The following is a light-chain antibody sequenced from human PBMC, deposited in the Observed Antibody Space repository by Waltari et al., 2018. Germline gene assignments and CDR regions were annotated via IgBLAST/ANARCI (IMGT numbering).Light chain of an antibody. Sequence: QSALTQPASVSGSPGQSISISSTGISSDVGGFNFVSWYQQHPGKAPKLMIYDVFNRPSGVSTRFSGSKSDNAASLAISGLQAEDEAVYYCSSYTASPPHVVFGGGTKVTVL. CDR2: DVF. J-gene: IGLJ2*01. V-gene: IGLV2-14*03. CDR3: SSYTASPPHVV. CDR1: SSDVGGFNF.